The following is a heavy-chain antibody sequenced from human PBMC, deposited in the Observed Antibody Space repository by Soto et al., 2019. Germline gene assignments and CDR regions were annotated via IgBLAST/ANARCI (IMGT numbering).Heavy chain of an antibody. J-gene: IGHJ5*02. CDR3: RAVWGTYTDTWFDP. Sequence: EVQLVESGGGLVQPGGSLKLSCAASGFTFSDSAMHWVRQASGKGLEWLGRIRSKTNNYATAYAASVKGRFTISRDDSXNTAYLQMRSLKTEDTAVYDCRAVWGTYTDTWFDPWGQGTLVIVSS. V-gene: IGHV3-73*01. D-gene: IGHD3-16*01. CDR2: IRSKTNNYAT. CDR1: GFTFSDSA.